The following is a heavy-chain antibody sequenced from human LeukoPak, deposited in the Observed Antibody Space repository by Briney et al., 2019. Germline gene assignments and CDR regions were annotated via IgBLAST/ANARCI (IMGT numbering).Heavy chain of an antibody. Sequence: PGGSLRLSCAASGFTFSSYAMSWVRQAPGKGLEWVSAISGSGGSTYYADSVKGRFTISRDNSKNTLYLQMNSLRAEDTAVYYCAKGVRVCNSTSCLPLKYYYYGMDVWGQGTTVTVSS. J-gene: IGHJ6*02. D-gene: IGHD2-2*01. V-gene: IGHV3-23*01. CDR3: AKGVRVCNSTSCLPLKYYYYGMDV. CDR1: GFTFSSYA. CDR2: ISGSGGST.